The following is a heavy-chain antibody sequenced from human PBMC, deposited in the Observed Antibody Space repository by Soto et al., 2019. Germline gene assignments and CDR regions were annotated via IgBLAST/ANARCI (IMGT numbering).Heavy chain of an antibody. Sequence: QVQLVQSGAEVKKPGASVKVSCKASGYTFTSYDINWVRQATGQGLEWMGWMNPNSGNTGYAQKFQGGVTMTRNTSISTAYMELSSLRSEDTAVYYCARGLLKWLRLNYYYGMDVWGQGTTVTVSS. CDR2: MNPNSGNT. V-gene: IGHV1-8*01. D-gene: IGHD5-12*01. J-gene: IGHJ6*02. CDR1: GYTFTSYD. CDR3: ARGLLKWLRLNYYYGMDV.